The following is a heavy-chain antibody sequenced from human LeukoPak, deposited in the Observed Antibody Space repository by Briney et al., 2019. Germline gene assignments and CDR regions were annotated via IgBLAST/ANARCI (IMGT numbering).Heavy chain of an antibody. J-gene: IGHJ4*02. CDR1: GYTFTGYY. D-gene: IGHD6-19*01. CDR2: INPSGGST. Sequence: ASVKVSCKASGYTFTGYYMHWVRQAPGQGLEWMGIINPSGGSTTCAQEFQGRVTMTRDTSTSTVYMELSSLRSEDTAVYFCARGEWLFNYWGQGTLVTVSS. CDR3: ARGEWLFNY. V-gene: IGHV1-46*01.